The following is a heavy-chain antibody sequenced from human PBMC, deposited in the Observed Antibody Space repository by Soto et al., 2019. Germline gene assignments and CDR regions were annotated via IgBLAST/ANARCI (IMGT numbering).Heavy chain of an antibody. CDR3: ARASFYYYGSGSYYNGLDY. CDR2: TYYRSKWYN. D-gene: IGHD3-10*01. V-gene: IGHV6-1*01. CDR1: GDSVSSNSAA. Sequence: PSQTLSLTCAISGDSVSSNSAAWNWIRQSPSRGLEWLGRTYYRSKWYNDYAVSVKSRITINPDTSKNQFSLQLNSVTPEGTAVYYCARASFYYYGSGSYYNGLDYWGQGTLVTVSS. J-gene: IGHJ4*02.